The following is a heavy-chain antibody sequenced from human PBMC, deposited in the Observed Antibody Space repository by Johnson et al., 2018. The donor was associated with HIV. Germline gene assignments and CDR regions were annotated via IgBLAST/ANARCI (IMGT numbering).Heavy chain of an antibody. CDR3: ARSGYGSGSTHDAFDI. D-gene: IGHD3-10*01. V-gene: IGHV3-7*02. J-gene: IGHJ3*02. Sequence: MQLVESGGGVVQPGRSLRLSCAASGFTFSSYWMSWVRQAPGKGLEWVANIKQDGSEKYYVDSVKGRFTISRDNAKNSLYMQMNSLRAEDTAVYYCARSGYGSGSTHDAFDIWGQGTMVTVSS. CDR2: IKQDGSEK. CDR1: GFTFSSYW.